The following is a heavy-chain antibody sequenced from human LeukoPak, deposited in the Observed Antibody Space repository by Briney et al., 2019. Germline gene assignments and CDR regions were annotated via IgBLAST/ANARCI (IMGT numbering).Heavy chain of an antibody. CDR3: AXVYXXXGSGSYYAGGWFDP. D-gene: IGHD3-10*01. CDR2: IYYSGST. J-gene: IGHJ5*02. V-gene: IGHV4-59*01. CDR1: GGSISSYY. Sequence: SETLSLTCTVSGGSISSYYWSWIRQPPGKGLEWIGYIYYSGSTNYNPSLKSRVTISVDTSKNQFSLKLSSVTAADTAVYYCAXVYXXXGSGSYYAGGWFDPWGQGTLVTVSS.